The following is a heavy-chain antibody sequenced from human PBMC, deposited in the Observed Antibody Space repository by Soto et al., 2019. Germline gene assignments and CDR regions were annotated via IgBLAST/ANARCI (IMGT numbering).Heavy chain of an antibody. V-gene: IGHV3-48*03. D-gene: IGHD2-21*01. CDR2: ISSDGATI. CDR1: GLTFSKFE. Sequence: GGSLRLSCEVSGLTFSKFEMTWVRQAPGQGLEWVSSISSDGATIYYADSVKGRFAISRDNDKNLLYLQMNSLKGEDTATYYCVRVGIVARPYWGQGTPVTVSS. J-gene: IGHJ4*02. CDR3: VRVGIVARPY.